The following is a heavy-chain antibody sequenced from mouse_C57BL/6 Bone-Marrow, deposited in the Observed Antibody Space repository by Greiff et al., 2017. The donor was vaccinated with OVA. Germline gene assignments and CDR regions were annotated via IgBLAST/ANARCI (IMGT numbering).Heavy chain of an antibody. CDR2: IYTGDGYT. J-gene: IGHJ4*01. CDR1: GYTFTSYG. CDR3: AGDETRRGYY. V-gene: IGHV1-58*01. Sequence: VHVKQSGAELVRPGSSVKMSCKTSGYTFTSYGINWVKQRPGQGLEWIGYIYTGDGYTEYNEKFKGKATLTSDTSSSTAYMQLSSLTSEDSAIYVGAGDETRRGYYWGHGTAVTVTS. D-gene: IGHD1-3*01.